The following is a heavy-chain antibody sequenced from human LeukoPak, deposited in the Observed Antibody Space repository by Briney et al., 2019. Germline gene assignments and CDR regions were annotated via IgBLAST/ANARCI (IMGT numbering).Heavy chain of an antibody. V-gene: IGHV4-39*01. D-gene: IGHD2-15*01. CDR2: INYSGST. CDR1: GGSITSRSYY. CDR3: ARRYSSGSNYFDY. Sequence: PSETLSLTCTVSGGSITSRSYYWGWIHQPPGKGLEWIGDINYSGSTYYNASLRSRVTMSVDTSRSQFSLRLTSVTAADTAVYYCARRYSSGSNYFDYWGQGTLATVSP. J-gene: IGHJ4*02.